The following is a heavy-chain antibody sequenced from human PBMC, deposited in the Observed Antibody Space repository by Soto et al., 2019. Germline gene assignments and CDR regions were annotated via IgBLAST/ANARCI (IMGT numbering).Heavy chain of an antibody. CDR1: GFIVSSSY. CDR2: IYSDGRT. D-gene: IGHD6-13*01. Sequence: EVQLVETGGGLIQPGGSLRLSCAASGFIVSSSYMSWVRQAPGKGLEWVSVIYSDGRTYYADSVKGRFTSSRDNSKNTLYLQMNSLSAEDTAVYYCARCSGWYGQCYFDCWGQGTLVTVSS. V-gene: IGHV3-53*02. J-gene: IGHJ4*02. CDR3: ARCSGWYGQCYFDC.